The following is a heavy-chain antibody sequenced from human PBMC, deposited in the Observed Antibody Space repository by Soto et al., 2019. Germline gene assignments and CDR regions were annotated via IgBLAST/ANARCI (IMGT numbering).Heavy chain of an antibody. CDR1: GGSISSGDYY. CDR3: ARWLGYGPHFDY. Sequence: QVQLQESGPGLVKPSQTLSLTCTVSGGSISSGDYYWSWIRQPPGKGLEWIGYIYYSGSTYYNPSLKRRVTIAVDPSKNQFSLKLSSVTAADTAVYYCARWLGYGPHFDYWGQGTLVTVSS. D-gene: IGHD5-12*01. J-gene: IGHJ4*02. V-gene: IGHV4-30-4*01. CDR2: IYYSGST.